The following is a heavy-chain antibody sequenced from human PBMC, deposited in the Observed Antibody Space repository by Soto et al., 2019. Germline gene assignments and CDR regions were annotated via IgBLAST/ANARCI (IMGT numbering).Heavy chain of an antibody. V-gene: IGHV5-51*01. Sequence: GESLKISCKGSGYSFTSYWIGWVRQMPGKGLEWMGIIYPGDSDTRYSPSFQGQVTISADKSISTAYLQWSSLKASDTAMYYCARGGRYQLLNNWFDPWGQGTLVIVSS. J-gene: IGHJ5*02. CDR3: ARGGRYQLLNNWFDP. CDR1: GYSFTSYW. CDR2: IYPGDSDT. D-gene: IGHD2-2*01.